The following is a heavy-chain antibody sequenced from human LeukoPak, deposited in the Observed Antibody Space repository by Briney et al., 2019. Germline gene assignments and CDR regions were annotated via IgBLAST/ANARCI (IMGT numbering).Heavy chain of an antibody. CDR3: ARSSYSNGEANDY. CDR1: GFTFSSYW. Sequence: PEGSLRLSCAASGFTFSSYWMHWVRQAPGKGLVWVSRINSDGSSTSYADSVKGRFTISRDNAKNTLYLQMNSLRAEDTAVYYCARSSYSNGEANDYWGQGTLVTVSS. D-gene: IGHD4-11*01. V-gene: IGHV3-74*01. CDR2: INSDGSST. J-gene: IGHJ4*02.